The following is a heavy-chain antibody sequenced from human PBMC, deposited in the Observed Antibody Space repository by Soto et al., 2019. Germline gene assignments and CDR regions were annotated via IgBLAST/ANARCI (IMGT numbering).Heavy chain of an antibody. Sequence: SVKVSCKASGYTFTSYAISWVRQAPGQGLEWMGGIIPMFGTANYAQKFQGRVTITADESTSTAYMELSSLRSEDTAVYYCARSRANYYDSRGYYYSTFDYWGQGTLVTVSS. CDR1: GYTFTSYA. CDR3: ARSRANYYDSRGYYYSTFDY. D-gene: IGHD3-22*01. CDR2: IIPMFGTA. J-gene: IGHJ4*02. V-gene: IGHV1-69*13.